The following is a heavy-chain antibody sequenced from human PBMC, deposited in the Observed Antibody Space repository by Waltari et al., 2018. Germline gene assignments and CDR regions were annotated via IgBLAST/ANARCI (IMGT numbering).Heavy chain of an antibody. J-gene: IGHJ5*02. D-gene: IGHD3-3*01. CDR1: GGSFRGYY. CDR3: ARDDLYYDFWSGYYGNWFDP. V-gene: IGHV4-34*01. CDR2: INHSGST. Sequence: QVQLQQWGAGLLKPSETLSLTCAVYGGSFRGYYWSWIRPPPGKGLEWIGEINHSGSTNYNPSLKSRVTISVDTSKNQFSLKLSSVTAADTAVYYCARDDLYYDFWSGYYGNWFDPWGQGTLVTVSS.